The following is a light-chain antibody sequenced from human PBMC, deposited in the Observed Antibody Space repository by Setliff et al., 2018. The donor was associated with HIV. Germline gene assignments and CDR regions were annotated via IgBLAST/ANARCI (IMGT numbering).Light chain of an antibody. J-gene: IGLJ1*01. CDR2: DNS. Sequence: SYALTQPPSVSVAPGKTARITCGGNNIGSKSVHWYQQKPGKAPVLVIYDNSGRPSGIPERLSGAKSGNTATLTISRVEAGDEADYYCQVWVSSSDQPVFGTGTRSPS. CDR3: QVWVSSSDQPV. CDR1: NIGSKS. V-gene: IGLV3-21*03.